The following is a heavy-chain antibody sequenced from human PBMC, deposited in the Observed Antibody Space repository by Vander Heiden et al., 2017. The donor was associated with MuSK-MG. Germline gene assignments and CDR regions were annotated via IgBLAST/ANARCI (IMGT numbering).Heavy chain of an antibody. CDR2: IHAGNDYT. V-gene: IGHV1-3*01. J-gene: IGHJ4*02. CDR1: GYTFTTYI. Sequence: QVQLVQSGAEVKKHGVSVRVSCKASGYTFTTYIMHWVRQAPGQRPEWMGWIHAGNDYTEYSQRFQGRLTITRDTSASTAYMDLSSLTSEDTAVYYCARDDPSLAYWGQGTLVTVSS. CDR3: ARDDPSLAY.